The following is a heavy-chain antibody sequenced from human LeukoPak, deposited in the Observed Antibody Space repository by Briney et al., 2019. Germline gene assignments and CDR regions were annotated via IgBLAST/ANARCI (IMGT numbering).Heavy chain of an antibody. CDR2: IIPIFGTA. CDR3: ASSFDWLLNY. D-gene: IGHD3-9*01. Sequence: EASVKVSCKASGGTFSSYAISWVRQAPGQGLEWMGGIIPIFGTANFAQKFQGRVTITADESTSTAYMELSSLRSEDTAVYYCASSFDWLLNYWGQGTLVTVSS. J-gene: IGHJ4*02. V-gene: IGHV1-69*13. CDR1: GGTFSSYA.